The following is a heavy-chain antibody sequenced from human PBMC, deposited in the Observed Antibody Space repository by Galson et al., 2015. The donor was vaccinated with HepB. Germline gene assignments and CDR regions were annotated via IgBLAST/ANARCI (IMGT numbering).Heavy chain of an antibody. D-gene: IGHD2-2*01. Sequence: SCKASGGTFSSYAISWVRQAPGQGLEWMGGIIPILGIANYAQKFQGRVTITADKSTSTAYMELSSLRSEDTAVYYCARAARCSSTSCYQSWGQGTLVTVSS. J-gene: IGHJ5*02. CDR1: GGTFSSYA. V-gene: IGHV1-69*10. CDR3: ARAARCSSTSCYQS. CDR2: IIPILGIA.